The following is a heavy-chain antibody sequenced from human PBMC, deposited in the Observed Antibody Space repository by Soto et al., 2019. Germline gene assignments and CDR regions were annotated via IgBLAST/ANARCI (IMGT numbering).Heavy chain of an antibody. J-gene: IGHJ6*02. Sequence: ASVKVSCKASGYTFTSYGISWVRQAPGQGLEWMGWISAYNGNTNYAQKLQGRVTMTTDTSTSTAYMELRSLRSDDTAVYYCARRVVPAAPTRFYYHYGMDVWGQGTTVTVSS. CDR2: ISAYNGNT. D-gene: IGHD2-2*01. CDR3: ARRVVPAAPTRFYYHYGMDV. CDR1: GYTFTSYG. V-gene: IGHV1-18*01.